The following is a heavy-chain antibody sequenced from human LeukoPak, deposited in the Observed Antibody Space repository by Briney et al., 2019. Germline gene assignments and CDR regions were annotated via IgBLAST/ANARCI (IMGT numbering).Heavy chain of an antibody. CDR1: GFTFNNYW. CDR3: ARDRYFSY. J-gene: IGHJ4*02. V-gene: IGHV3-7*01. CDR2: IKQDGSEK. D-gene: IGHD3-16*02. Sequence: GGSLRLSCAASGFTFNNYWMNWVRQAPGKGLEWVANIKQDGSEKYYVDSVKGRFTISRDNARNSLYLQMNSLRAEDTAVYYCARDRYFSYWGQGALVIVSS.